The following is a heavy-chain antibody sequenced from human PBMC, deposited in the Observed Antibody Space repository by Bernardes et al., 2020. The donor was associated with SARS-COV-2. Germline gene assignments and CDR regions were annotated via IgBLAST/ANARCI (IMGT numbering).Heavy chain of an antibody. V-gene: IGHV3-23*01. Sequence: GSLRLSCAASGFTFSSYAMSWVRQAPGKGLEWVSAISGSGGSTYYADSVKGRFTISRDNSKNTLYLQMNSLRAEDTAVYYCARSPSTYYGMDVWGQGTTVTVSS. CDR2: ISGSGGST. J-gene: IGHJ6*02. CDR3: ARSPSTYYGMDV. CDR1: GFTFSSYA.